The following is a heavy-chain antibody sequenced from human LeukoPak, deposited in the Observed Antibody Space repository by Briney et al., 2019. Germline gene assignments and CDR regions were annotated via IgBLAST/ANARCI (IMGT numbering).Heavy chain of an antibody. CDR1: GFTFSSYA. D-gene: IGHD2-21*02. CDR2: ISGSGGST. J-gene: IGHJ6*02. Sequence: GGSLRLSCAASGFTFSSYAMSWVRQAPGKGLEWVSAISGSGGSTYYADSVKGRFTISRDNSKNTLYLQMNSLRAEDTAVYYCAKGGTSVTAITYYYYGMDVWGQGTTVTVS. CDR3: AKGGTSVTAITYYYYGMDV. V-gene: IGHV3-23*01.